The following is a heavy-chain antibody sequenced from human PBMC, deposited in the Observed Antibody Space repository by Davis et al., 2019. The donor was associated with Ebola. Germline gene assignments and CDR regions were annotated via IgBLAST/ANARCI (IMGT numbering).Heavy chain of an antibody. CDR3: ARGGDTAARFDY. Sequence: MPSETLSLTCTVSGGSISSGGYSWSWIRQPPGKGLEWIGYIYHSGSTYYNPSLKSRVTISVDRSKNQFSLKLSSVTAADTAVYYCARGGDTAARFDYWGQGTLVTVSS. D-gene: IGHD6-6*01. CDR1: GGSISSGGYS. CDR2: IYHSGST. V-gene: IGHV4-30-2*01. J-gene: IGHJ4*02.